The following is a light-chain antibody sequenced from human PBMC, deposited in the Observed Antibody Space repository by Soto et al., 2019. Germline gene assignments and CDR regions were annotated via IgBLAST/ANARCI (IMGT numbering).Light chain of an antibody. Sequence: EVVLTQSPATLSVSPGERASRSCRASQNLSRNLAWYQHQRGQAPRLLIYGASTRVTSIAARFSGSWSGTDFSLTISSLQSEDSAVYYCQHYDNWPHTFGQGTKLEIK. CDR2: GAS. CDR1: QNLSRN. J-gene: IGKJ2*01. CDR3: QHYDNWPHT. V-gene: IGKV3-15*01.